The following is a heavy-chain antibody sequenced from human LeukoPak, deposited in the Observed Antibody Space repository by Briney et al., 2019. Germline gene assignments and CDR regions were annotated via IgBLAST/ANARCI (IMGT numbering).Heavy chain of an antibody. V-gene: IGHV1-69*13. CDR1: GGTFSSYA. D-gene: IGHD3-22*01. CDR3: ASLRGSSGYYNPYYFDY. CDR2: IIPIFGTA. Sequence: ASVQVSCKASGGTFSSYAISWVRQAPGQGLEWMGGIIPIFGTANYAQKFQGRVTITADESTSTAYMELSSLRSEDTAVYYCASLRGSSGYYNPYYFDYWGQGTLVTVSS. J-gene: IGHJ4*02.